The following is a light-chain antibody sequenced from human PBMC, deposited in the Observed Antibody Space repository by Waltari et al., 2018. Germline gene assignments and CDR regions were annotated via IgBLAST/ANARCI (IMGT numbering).Light chain of an antibody. CDR2: LGS. CDR3: MQALQTPRT. Sequence: DIVMTQSPLSLPVTPGEPASISCRSSQSLLHSNGYNYLDWYLQKQGQSPQLLSYLGSNRASGVPDRFSGSGSGADFTLKISRVEAEDVGVYYCMQALQTPRTFGQGTKVEIK. J-gene: IGKJ1*01. V-gene: IGKV2-28*01. CDR1: QSLLHSNGYNY.